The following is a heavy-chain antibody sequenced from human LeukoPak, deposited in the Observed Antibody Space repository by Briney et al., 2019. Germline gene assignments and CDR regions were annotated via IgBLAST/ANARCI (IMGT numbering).Heavy chain of an antibody. CDR1: GFTFSSYG. V-gene: IGHV3-30*02. CDR3: ANLVAQWLVRGFDY. D-gene: IGHD6-19*01. J-gene: IGHJ4*02. CDR2: IRYDGSNK. Sequence: PGRSLRLSCAASGFTFSSYGMHWVRQAPGKGLEWVAFIRYDGSNKYYADSVKGRFTISRDNTKNTLYLQMNSLRAEDTAVYYCANLVAQWLVRGFDYWGQGTLVTVSS.